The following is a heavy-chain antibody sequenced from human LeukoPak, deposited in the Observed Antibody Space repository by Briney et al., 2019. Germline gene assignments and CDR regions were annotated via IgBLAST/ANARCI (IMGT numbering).Heavy chain of an antibody. Sequence: GGSLRLSCAASGFSFDDYLMHWVRQSPGKGLEWVCIIRGDGGTAYYSDSVKGRFTIARDNSKNSLYLQMSSLRTEDTALYYCVKDSVDGYNYYFDNWGQGTLVTVSS. V-gene: IGHV3-43*02. CDR1: GFSFDDYL. J-gene: IGHJ4*02. CDR3: VKDSVDGYNYYFDN. CDR2: IRGDGGTA. D-gene: IGHD5-24*01.